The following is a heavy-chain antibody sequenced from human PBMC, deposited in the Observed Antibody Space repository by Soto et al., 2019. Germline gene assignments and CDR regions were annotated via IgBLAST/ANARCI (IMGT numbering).Heavy chain of an antibody. CDR2: INHSGST. Sequence: QVQLQQWGAGLLNPSETLSLTCAVYGGSFSGYYWSWIRQPPGKGLEWIGEINHSGSTNYNPSLKSRVTISVDTSKNQFSLKLSSVTAADTDVYYCARAQSIRGVIIVPYYFYSWGQGTLVTVSS. D-gene: IGHD3-10*01. J-gene: IGHJ4*02. CDR1: GGSFSGYY. CDR3: ARAQSIRGVIIVPYYFYS. V-gene: IGHV4-34*01.